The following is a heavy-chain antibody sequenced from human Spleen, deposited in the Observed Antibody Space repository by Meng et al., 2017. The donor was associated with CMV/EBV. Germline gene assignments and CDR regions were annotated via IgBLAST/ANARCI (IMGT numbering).Heavy chain of an antibody. CDR2: ISSSSSYI. D-gene: IGHD6-6*01. V-gene: IGHV3-21*01. J-gene: IGHJ6*02. Sequence: GGSQRFTCAASGFTFSSYSMNWVRKAPGKGLEWVSSISSSSSYIYYADSVKGRFTISRDNAKNSLYLQMNSLRAEDTAVYYCAKHSSSSFYYYGMDVWGQGTTVTVSS. CDR1: GFTFSSYS. CDR3: AKHSSSSFYYYGMDV.